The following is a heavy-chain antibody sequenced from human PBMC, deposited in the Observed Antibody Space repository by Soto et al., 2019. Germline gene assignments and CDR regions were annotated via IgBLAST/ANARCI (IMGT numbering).Heavy chain of an antibody. CDR1: GGSITGGFSY. CDR3: ARSLPGGTVFYMDI. CDR2: IYYSGCA. D-gene: IGHD1-26*01. Sequence: QLQLRESGPGLVQPAQTLSLTCTVAGGSITGGFSYLTWVSQHPGKGLEWVGHIYYSGCAFYTPSLKSRVALSVDPSQNRFSLKLSAVTAADTAIYFCARSLPGGTVFYMDIWGEGTTVTVSS. V-gene: IGHV4-31*03. J-gene: IGHJ6*03.